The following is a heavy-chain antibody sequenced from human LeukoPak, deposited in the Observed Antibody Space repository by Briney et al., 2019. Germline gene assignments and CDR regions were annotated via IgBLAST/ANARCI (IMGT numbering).Heavy chain of an antibody. Sequence: GGSLRLSCAASGFTFSSYAMHWVRQAPGKGLEWVAVISYDGSNKYYADSVKGRFTISRDNSKNTLYLQMNSLRAEDTAVYYCARAIGGADVTSWSGYDYWGQGTLVTVSS. J-gene: IGHJ4*02. CDR2: ISYDGSNK. V-gene: IGHV3-30*04. CDR3: ARAIGGADVTSWSGYDY. D-gene: IGHD3-16*01. CDR1: GFTFSSYA.